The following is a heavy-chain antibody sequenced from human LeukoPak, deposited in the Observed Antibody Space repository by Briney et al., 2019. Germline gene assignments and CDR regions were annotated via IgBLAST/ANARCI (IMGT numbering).Heavy chain of an antibody. Sequence: GGSLRLSCAASGFTFSSYSMNWVRQAPGKGLEWVSSISSSSSYIYYADSVKGRFTITRDNAKNSLYLQMNSLRAEDTAVYYCARGGFVIGIAVAAYFDYWGQGTLVTVSS. V-gene: IGHV3-21*01. CDR3: ARGGFVIGIAVAAYFDY. CDR2: ISSSSSYI. D-gene: IGHD6-19*01. CDR1: GFTFSSYS. J-gene: IGHJ4*02.